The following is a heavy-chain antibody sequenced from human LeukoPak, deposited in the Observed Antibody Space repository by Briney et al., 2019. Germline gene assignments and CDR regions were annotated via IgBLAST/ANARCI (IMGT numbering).Heavy chain of an antibody. D-gene: IGHD6-19*01. CDR1: GGSISSYY. CDR3: ARHSPQWLEFDY. Sequence: SETLSLTCTVSGGSISSYYWSWIRQPPGKGLEWIGYIYYSGSTNYNPSLKSRVTISVDTSKNQFSLKLSSVTAADTAVYYCARHSPQWLEFDYWGQGTLVTVSS. J-gene: IGHJ4*02. V-gene: IGHV4-59*08. CDR2: IYYSGST.